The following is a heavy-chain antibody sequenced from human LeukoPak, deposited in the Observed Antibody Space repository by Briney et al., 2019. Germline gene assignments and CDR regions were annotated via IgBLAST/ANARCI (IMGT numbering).Heavy chain of an antibody. CDR1: GFIFSKAW. Sequence: GGSLRLSCAASGFIFSKAWMNWVRQAPGKGLEWVGRIKSENDGGTTDYAAPVKDRFIISRDDSENILYLQMNSLQSEDTAVYYCTRDSGGGYRFEFWGQGTLVTVSS. D-gene: IGHD6-25*01. J-gene: IGHJ4*02. V-gene: IGHV3-15*01. CDR2: IKSENDGGTT. CDR3: TRDSGGGYRFEF.